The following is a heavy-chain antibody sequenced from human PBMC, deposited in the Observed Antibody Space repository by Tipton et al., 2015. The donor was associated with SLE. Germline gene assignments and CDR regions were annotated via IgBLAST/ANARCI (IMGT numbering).Heavy chain of an antibody. J-gene: IGHJ3*02. CDR2: IYYSGST. D-gene: IGHD4-17*01. CDR1: GYSISSGYY. V-gene: IGHV4-61*01. CDR3: ARDYGDFDAFDI. Sequence: TLSLTCAVSGYSISSGYYWGWIRQPPGKGLEWIGYIYYSGSTNYNPSLKSRVTISVDTSKNQFSLKLSSVTAADTAVYYCARDYGDFDAFDIWGQGTMVTVSS.